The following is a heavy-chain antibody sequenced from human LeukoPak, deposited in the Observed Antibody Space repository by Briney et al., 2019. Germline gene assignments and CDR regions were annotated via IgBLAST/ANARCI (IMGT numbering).Heavy chain of an antibody. CDR2: ISYDGSNK. V-gene: IGHV3-30*04. J-gene: IGHJ4*02. CDR3: AKDFGIDYYDSSGEIDY. D-gene: IGHD3-22*01. CDR1: GFTFSSYA. Sequence: GRSLRLSCAASGFTFSSYAMHWVRQAPGKGLEWVAVISYDGSNKYYADSVKGRFTISRDNSKNTLYLQMNSLRAEDTAVYYCAKDFGIDYYDSSGEIDYWGQGTLVTVSS.